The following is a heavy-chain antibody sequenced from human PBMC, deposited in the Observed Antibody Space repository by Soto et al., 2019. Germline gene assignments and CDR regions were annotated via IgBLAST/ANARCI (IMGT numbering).Heavy chain of an antibody. V-gene: IGHV4-30-4*02. CDR2: IYYSGST. D-gene: IGHD3-3*01. Sequence: SETLSLTCTVSGGSISSGDYYWSWIRQPPGKGLEWIGYIYYSGSTYYNPSLKSRVTISVDTSKNQFSLKTEDTAVYYCARDLLVTYDLWSGYGDVWGQGTTVTVSS. CDR3: ARDLLVTYDLWSGYGDV. CDR1: GGSISSGDYY. J-gene: IGHJ6*02.